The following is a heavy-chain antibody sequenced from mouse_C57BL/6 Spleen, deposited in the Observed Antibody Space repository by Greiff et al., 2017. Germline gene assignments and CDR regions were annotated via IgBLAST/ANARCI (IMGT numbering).Heavy chain of an antibody. V-gene: IGHV1-69*01. CDR1: GYTFTSYW. D-gene: IGHD2-4*01. CDR2: IDPSDSYT. CDR3: ARWGLRKFDY. Sequence: QVQLQQPGAELVMPGASVKLSCKASGYTFTSYWMHWVKQRPGQGLEWIGEIDPSDSYTNYNQKFKGKSTLTVDKSSSTAYMQLSSLTSEDSAVXYCARWGLRKFDYGGQGTTLTVSS. J-gene: IGHJ2*01.